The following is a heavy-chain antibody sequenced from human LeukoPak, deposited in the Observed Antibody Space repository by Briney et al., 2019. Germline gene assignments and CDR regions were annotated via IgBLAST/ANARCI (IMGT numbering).Heavy chain of an antibody. Sequence: PSETLSLTCAVYGGSFIGHYRTWIRQPPGKGLEWIGEINHSGSTTYNPSLNNRVTISVDTSKNQFSLKMSSVTAADTAVYYCARPRYGSGSLDSWGKGTLVTVSS. CDR2: INHSGST. D-gene: IGHD3-10*01. CDR1: GGSFIGHY. V-gene: IGHV4-34*01. CDR3: ARPRYGSGSLDS. J-gene: IGHJ4*02.